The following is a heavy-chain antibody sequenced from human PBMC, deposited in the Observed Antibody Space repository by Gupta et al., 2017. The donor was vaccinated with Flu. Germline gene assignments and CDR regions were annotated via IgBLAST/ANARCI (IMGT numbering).Heavy chain of an antibody. J-gene: IGHJ4*02. V-gene: IGHV3-74*01. CDR2: IRSDGSEI. CDR3: ARVIMAAAGRGIDY. Sequence: RQAPGKGLVWVSRIRSDGSEINYADSVKGRFTISRDNAKNTVYLQMSSLRVEDTALYYCARVIMAAAGRGIDYWGQGVLVTVSS. D-gene: IGHD6-13*01.